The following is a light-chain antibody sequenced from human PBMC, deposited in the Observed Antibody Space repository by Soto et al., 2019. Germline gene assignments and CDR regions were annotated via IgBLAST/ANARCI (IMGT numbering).Light chain of an antibody. Sequence: QSVPTQPPSASGSPGQSVTISCTGTSSDDGGYNYVSWYQQYPGRAPKLMIYEVTKRPSGVPDRFSGSKSGNTASLTVSGLQAEDEADYYCSSYAASNNFYFVFGGGTKLTVL. CDR2: EVT. V-gene: IGLV2-8*01. CDR1: SSDDGGYNY. J-gene: IGLJ3*02. CDR3: SSYAASNNFYFV.